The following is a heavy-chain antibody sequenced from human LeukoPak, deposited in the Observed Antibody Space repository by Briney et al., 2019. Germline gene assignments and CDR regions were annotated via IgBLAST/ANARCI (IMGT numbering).Heavy chain of an antibody. J-gene: IGHJ4*02. CDR3: AGRPTSGQYYFDE. V-gene: IGHV5-51*01. CDR2: MNPGDADA. CDR1: GYTFTRYW. D-gene: IGHD6-19*01. Sequence: GESLKISCKGSGYTFTRYWIAWVRQMPGKGLEWMAIMNPGDADATYSPSFQGQVTVSVDKSVSTAYLQWSSLRAADTAIYYCAGRPTSGQYYFDEWGQGTLVTVPS.